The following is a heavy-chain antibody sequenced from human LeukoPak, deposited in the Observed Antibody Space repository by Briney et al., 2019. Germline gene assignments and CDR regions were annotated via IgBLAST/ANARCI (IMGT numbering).Heavy chain of an antibody. CDR3: ARGPPNWGFDS. Sequence: ASVKVSCKASGYTFTSYDLNWVRRAAGQGLEWMGWMSPASGNTGYAQEFQGRVTMTRDTSVSTAYMELNSLRSEDTAVYYCARGPPNWGFDSWGQGTLVTVSS. J-gene: IGHJ4*02. CDR2: MSPASGNT. CDR1: GYTFTSYD. V-gene: IGHV1-8*01. D-gene: IGHD7-27*01.